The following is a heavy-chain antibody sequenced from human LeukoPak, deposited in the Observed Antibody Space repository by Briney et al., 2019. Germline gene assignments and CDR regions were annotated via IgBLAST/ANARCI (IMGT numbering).Heavy chain of an antibody. CDR1: GGSISSSSYY. V-gene: IGHV4-61*02. CDR3: ARGDLRILSFDP. Sequence: SETLSLTCTVSGGSISSSSYYWGWIRQPPGKGLEWIGRIYTSGSTNYNPSLKSRVTISVDTSKNQFSLKLSSVTAADTAVYYCARGDLRILSFDPWGQGTLVTVSS. J-gene: IGHJ5*02. CDR2: IYTSGST. D-gene: IGHD2-15*01.